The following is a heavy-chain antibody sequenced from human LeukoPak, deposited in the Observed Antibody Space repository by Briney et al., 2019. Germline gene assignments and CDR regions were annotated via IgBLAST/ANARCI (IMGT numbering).Heavy chain of an antibody. CDR2: IYYSGST. CDR1: GGSTSSYY. Sequence: SETLSLTCTVSGGSTSSYYWSWIRQPPGKGLEWIGYIYYSGSTNYNPSLKSRVTISVDTSKNQFSLKLSSVTAADTAVYYCANYDFGSWGQGTLVTVSS. CDR3: ANYDFGS. V-gene: IGHV4-59*01. J-gene: IGHJ5*02. D-gene: IGHD3-3*01.